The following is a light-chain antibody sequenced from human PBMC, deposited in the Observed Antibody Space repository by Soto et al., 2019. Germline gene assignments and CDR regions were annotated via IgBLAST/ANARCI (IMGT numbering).Light chain of an antibody. J-gene: IGLJ3*02. V-gene: IGLV4-69*01. Sequence: QPVLTQSPSASASLGASVKLTCTLSSGPTNYAIAWLKQQPEKGPRNLMKLNSDGSHSKGDGIPDRFSGSSSGAERYLTISNLQSEDEADYYCQTWGTGIQVFGGGTQLTVL. CDR1: SGPTNYA. CDR2: LNSDGSH. CDR3: QTWGTGIQV.